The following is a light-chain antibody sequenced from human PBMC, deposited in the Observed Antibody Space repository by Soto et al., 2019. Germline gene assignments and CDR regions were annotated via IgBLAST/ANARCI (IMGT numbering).Light chain of an antibody. CDR2: DAS. J-gene: IGKJ4*01. V-gene: IGKV1-5*01. Sequence: DIQMTQSPSTLSASVGDRVTITCRASQSISSWLAWYQQKPGKAPKLLIYDASSLDSGGPSRFSGSGSGTEFTLTISSLQPDDFATYYCQQYNSYPLTFGGGTKVEIK. CDR3: QQYNSYPLT. CDR1: QSISSW.